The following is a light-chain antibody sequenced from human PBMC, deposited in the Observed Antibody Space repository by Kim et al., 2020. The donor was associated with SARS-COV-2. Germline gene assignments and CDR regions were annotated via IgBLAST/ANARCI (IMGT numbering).Light chain of an antibody. CDR1: HSISGF. CDR2: DAS. CDR3: QQRNNWPPAVT. V-gene: IGKV3-11*01. J-gene: IGKJ4*01. Sequence: PWQSDTTARTASHSISGFVGGYQHKPGQAPRLLIYDASTRATGIPDRFSGSGSGTDFTLTTSSLEPEDFVTFYCQQRNNWPPAVTFGRGTKVDIK.